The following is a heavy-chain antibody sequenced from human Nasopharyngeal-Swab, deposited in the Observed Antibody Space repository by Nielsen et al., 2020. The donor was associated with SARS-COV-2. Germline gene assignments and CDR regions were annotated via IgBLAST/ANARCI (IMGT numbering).Heavy chain of an antibody. V-gene: IGHV1-69*04. D-gene: IGHD2-15*01. J-gene: IGHJ6*02. CDR3: ARSSDCSGGSCYSLYYYYGMDV. CDR1: GGSFSSYA. CDR2: IIPILGIA. Sequence: SVKVSCKASGGSFSSYAISWVRQAPAQGRAWTGRIIPILGIANYAQKFQGRVTISADKSTSTAYMELSSLRSEDTAVYYCARSSDCSGGSCYSLYYYYGMDVWGQGTTVTVSS.